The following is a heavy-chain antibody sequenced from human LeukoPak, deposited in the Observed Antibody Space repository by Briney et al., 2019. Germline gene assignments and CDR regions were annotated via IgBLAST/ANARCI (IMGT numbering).Heavy chain of an antibody. CDR1: GFTFSSYG. Sequence: PGGSLRLSCAASGFTFSSYGMHWVRQAPGKGLEWVAVIWYDGSNKYYADSVKGRFTISRDNSKNTLYLQMNSLRAEDTAVYYCAKDTSGGWLGGGYFDYWGQGTLVTVSS. CDR3: AKDTSGGWLGGGYFDY. D-gene: IGHD3-16*01. V-gene: IGHV3-33*06. CDR2: IWYDGSNK. J-gene: IGHJ4*02.